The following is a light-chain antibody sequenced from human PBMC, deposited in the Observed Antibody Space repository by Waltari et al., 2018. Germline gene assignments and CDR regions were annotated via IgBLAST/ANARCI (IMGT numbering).Light chain of an antibody. V-gene: IGLV2-23*02. J-gene: IGLJ2*01. CDR1: RRNIGAYDL. Sequence: QPALTQPASVSGSPGQSLTISCTGTRRNIGAYDLVAWYHQVPGEVPKLIIYDVKYRPSGVSGRFSGSKSGNTASRIISDLQAEDEGDYYCSSYSAVRIVVFGGGTRVTVL. CDR3: SSYSAVRIVV. CDR2: DVK.